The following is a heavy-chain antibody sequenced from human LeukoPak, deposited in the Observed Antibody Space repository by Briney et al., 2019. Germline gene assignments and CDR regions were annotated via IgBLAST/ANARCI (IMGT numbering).Heavy chain of an antibody. CDR1: GYTFSDYY. D-gene: IGHD3-22*01. Sequence: ASVKVSCKASGYTFSDYYLHWVRQAPGQGLEWMGWMNPNSGGTNYAQTFQGRITMTGDTSTAYLELSRLRSDDTAVYYCARDLGSTIIVGGDAFDLWGQGTMVTVSS. CDR2: MNPNSGGT. CDR3: ARDLGSTIIVGGDAFDL. V-gene: IGHV1-2*02. J-gene: IGHJ3*01.